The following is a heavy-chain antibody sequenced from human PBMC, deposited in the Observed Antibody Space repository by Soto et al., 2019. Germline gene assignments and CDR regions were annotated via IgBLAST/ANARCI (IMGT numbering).Heavy chain of an antibody. J-gene: IGHJ6*03. D-gene: IGHD3-10*01. V-gene: IGHV4-39*01. CDR2: IYYSGST. CDR3: ASHYGSGSYYNGLIDYYYYMDV. Sequence: PSETLSLTCTVSGGSISSSSYYWGWIRQPPGKGLEWIGSIYYSGSTYYNPSLKSRVTISVDTSKNQFSLKLSSVTAADTAVYYCASHYGSGSYYNGLIDYYYYMDVWGKGTTVTVSS. CDR1: GGSISSSSYY.